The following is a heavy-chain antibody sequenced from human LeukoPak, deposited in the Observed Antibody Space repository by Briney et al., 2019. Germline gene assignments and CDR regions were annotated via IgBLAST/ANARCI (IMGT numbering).Heavy chain of an antibody. J-gene: IGHJ5*02. Sequence: SETLSLTRTVSGGSISSSSYYWGWIRQPPGKGLEWIGSIYYSGSTYYNPSLKSRVTISVDTSKNQFSLKLSSVTAADTAVYYCARRSAYDILTGYYRGRNWFDPWGQGTLVTVSS. CDR1: GGSISSSSYY. CDR3: ARRSAYDILTGYYRGRNWFDP. V-gene: IGHV4-39*01. CDR2: IYYSGST. D-gene: IGHD3-9*01.